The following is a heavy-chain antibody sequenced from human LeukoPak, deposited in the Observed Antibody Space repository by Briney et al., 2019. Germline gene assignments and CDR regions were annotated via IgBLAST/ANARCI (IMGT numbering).Heavy chain of an antibody. CDR3: ARAGSPSYYYYGSGSYYNGWFDP. CDR2: INPNSGGT. J-gene: IGHJ5*02. D-gene: IGHD3-10*01. Sequence: ASVKVSCKASGYTFTGYYMHWVRQAPGQGLEWMGWINPNSGGTNYAQKFQGRVTMTRDTSISTAYMELSRLRSDDTAVYYCARAGSPSYYYYGSGSYYNGWFDPWGQGTLVTVSS. CDR1: GYTFTGYY. V-gene: IGHV1-2*02.